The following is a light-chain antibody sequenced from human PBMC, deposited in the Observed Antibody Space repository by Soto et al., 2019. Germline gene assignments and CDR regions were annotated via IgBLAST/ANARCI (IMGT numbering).Light chain of an antibody. J-gene: IGKJ4*01. Sequence: EIVLTQSPVTLSLSPGERATLSCRASQSVSRSLAWYQQKPGQAPRLLVYDASNRATGIPARFSGSGSGTDFTLTFSSLEPEDFAVYFCQHRGNWPLTFGGGTKVEIK. V-gene: IGKV3-11*01. CDR1: QSVSRS. CDR3: QHRGNWPLT. CDR2: DAS.